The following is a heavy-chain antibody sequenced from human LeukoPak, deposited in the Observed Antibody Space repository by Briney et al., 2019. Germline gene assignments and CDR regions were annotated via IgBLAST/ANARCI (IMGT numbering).Heavy chain of an antibody. J-gene: IGHJ4*02. Sequence: GRSLRLSCAASGFTFSSYGMHWVRQAPGKGLEWVAVISNDRNRKYYSDSVKGRFTISRDNSKNTLYLQMNSLRAEDTAVYYCAKDLVLSDGYNFDYWGQGTLVTVSS. CDR2: ISNDRNRK. CDR3: AKDLVLSDGYNFDY. D-gene: IGHD5-24*01. CDR1: GFTFSSYG. V-gene: IGHV3-30*18.